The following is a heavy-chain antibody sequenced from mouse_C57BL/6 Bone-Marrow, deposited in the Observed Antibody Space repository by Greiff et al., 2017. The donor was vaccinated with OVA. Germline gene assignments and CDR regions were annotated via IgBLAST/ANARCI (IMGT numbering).Heavy chain of an antibody. D-gene: IGHD1-1*01. CDR2: INPYNGDT. CDR1: GYSFTGYF. J-gene: IGHJ2*01. CDR3: AREECLGTTVVATPFDY. V-gene: IGHV1-37*01. Sequence: VQLKQSGPELVKPGASVKISCKASGYSFTGYFMNWVKQSHGKSLEWIGRINPYNGDTFYNQKFKGKATLTVDESSSTAHMELLSLTSEDFAVYYCAREECLGTTVVATPFDYWGQGTTLTVSS.